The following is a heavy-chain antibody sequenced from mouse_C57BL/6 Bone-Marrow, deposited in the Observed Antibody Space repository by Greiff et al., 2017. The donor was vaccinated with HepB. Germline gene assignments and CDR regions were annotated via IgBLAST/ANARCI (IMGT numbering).Heavy chain of an antibody. Sequence: VQLQQSGAELVRPGASVKLSCTASGFNIKDDYMHWVKQRPEQGLEWIGWIDPENGDTEYASKFQGKATITADTSSNTAYLQLSSLTSEDTAVYYCTPIYYGYGGFADWGQGTLVTVSA. CDR3: TPIYYGYGGFAD. CDR2: IDPENGDT. CDR1: GFNIKDDY. V-gene: IGHV14-4*01. D-gene: IGHD2-2*01. J-gene: IGHJ3*01.